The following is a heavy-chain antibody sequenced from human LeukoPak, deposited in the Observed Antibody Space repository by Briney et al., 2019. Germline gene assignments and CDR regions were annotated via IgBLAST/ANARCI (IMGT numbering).Heavy chain of an antibody. J-gene: IGHJ4*02. Sequence: GGSLRLSCAASGFTFSSYWMHWVRHTPGKGLVWVSRIKGDGSSTSYADSVKGRFTVSRDNAKNTLYLQMNSLRAEDTAVYYCARDGYSFGHDFDYWGQGTLVTVSS. V-gene: IGHV3-74*01. D-gene: IGHD5-18*01. CDR2: IKGDGSST. CDR1: GFTFSSYW. CDR3: ARDGYSFGHDFDY.